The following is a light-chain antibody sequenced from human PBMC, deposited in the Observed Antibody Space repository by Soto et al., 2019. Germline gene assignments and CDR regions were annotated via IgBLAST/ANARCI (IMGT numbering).Light chain of an antibody. CDR1: QSVSSS. V-gene: IGKV3D-15*01. CDR2: DAY. CDR3: QQRKSWPIT. J-gene: IGKJ3*01. Sequence: EIVMTPSPVTLSVSPGERATLSCRASQSVSSSLAWYQQKPGQAPRLLIYDAYNRATGIPARFSGSGAGTDFTLTISDLEPEDFAFYYCQQRKSWPITFGTGTKVDIK.